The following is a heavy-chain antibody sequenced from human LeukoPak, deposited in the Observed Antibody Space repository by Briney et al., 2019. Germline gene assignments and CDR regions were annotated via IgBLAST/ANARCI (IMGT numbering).Heavy chain of an antibody. CDR3: ARNRVVGAPNFDY. CDR1: GYTFTSYY. D-gene: IGHD1-26*01. Sequence: GASVKVSCKASGYTFTSYYMHWVRQAPGQGLEWMGIINPSGGSTSYAQKFQGRVTMTRDTSTSTVYMELTSVTAADTAVYYCARNRVVGAPNFDYWGQGTLVTVFS. CDR2: INPSGGST. J-gene: IGHJ4*02. V-gene: IGHV1-46*01.